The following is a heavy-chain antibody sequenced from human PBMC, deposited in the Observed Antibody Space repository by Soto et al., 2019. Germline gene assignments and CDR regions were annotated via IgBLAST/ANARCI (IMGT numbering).Heavy chain of an antibody. CDR2: IYYSGST. J-gene: IGHJ6*02. CDR3: ARLVKSSGWYGGGYYGMDV. CDR1: GGSISSYY. Sequence: SETLSLTCTVSGGSISSYYWSWIRQPPGKGLEWIGYIYYSGSTNYNPSLKSRVTISVDTSTHQFSLKLSSVTDADTAVYYCARLVKSSGWYGGGYYGMDVWRQGTTVTVSS. D-gene: IGHD6-19*01. V-gene: IGHV4-59*01.